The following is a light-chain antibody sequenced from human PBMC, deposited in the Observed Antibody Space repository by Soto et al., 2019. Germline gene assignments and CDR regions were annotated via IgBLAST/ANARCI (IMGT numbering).Light chain of an antibody. CDR1: QYMSDW. V-gene: IGKV1-5*03. J-gene: IGKJ1*01. Sequence: DIQMTQSPSTLSASIGDRVTITCRASQYMSDWLAWYQQKPGKVPKLLISKASYLESGLPLRFSGSGSGREFTLTISRLQPDDFATYYCQQYSSYPWTFGQGTKVEVK. CDR3: QQYSSYPWT. CDR2: KAS.